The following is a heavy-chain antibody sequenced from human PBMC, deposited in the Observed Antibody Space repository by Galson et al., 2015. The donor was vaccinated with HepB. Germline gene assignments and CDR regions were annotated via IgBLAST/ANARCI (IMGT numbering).Heavy chain of an antibody. J-gene: IGHJ4*02. CDR1: GYTFTTNG. CDR2: ISINSGNT. V-gene: IGHV1-18*04. CDR3: ARDRFHSLDY. Sequence: SVKVSCKAPGYTFTTNGISWVRRAPGHGLEWLGWISINSGNTKYAQRLQGRVTLTKDTSTDTAYMELRGLTSDDAALYYCARDRFHSLDYWGQGTLVTVSS.